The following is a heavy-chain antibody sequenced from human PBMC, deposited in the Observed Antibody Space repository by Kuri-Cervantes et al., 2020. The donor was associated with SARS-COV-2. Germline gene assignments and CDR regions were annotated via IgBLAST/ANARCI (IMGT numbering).Heavy chain of an antibody. Sequence: LSLTCAASGFTFSSYEMNWVRQAPGKGLEWVSYISSSGSTIYYSDSVKGRFTISRDNAKNSLYLQMNNLRAEDTAVYYCASNEWELFSGYYFDYWGQGTLVTVSS. CDR2: ISSSGSTI. V-gene: IGHV3-48*03. CDR1: GFTFSSYE. CDR3: ASNEWELFSGYYFDY. J-gene: IGHJ4*02. D-gene: IGHD1-26*01.